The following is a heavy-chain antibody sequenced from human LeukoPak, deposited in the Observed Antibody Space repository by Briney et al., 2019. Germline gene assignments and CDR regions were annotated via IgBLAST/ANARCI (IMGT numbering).Heavy chain of an antibody. CDR1: GFTFSSFE. V-gene: IGHV3-48*03. Sequence: PGGSLRLSCAASGFTFSSFEMDWVRQAPGKGLEWVSFISSSGSSIHYADSVKGRFTISRDNAKKSLYLQMNSLRAEDTAIYYCARSRFLEWLLPFDSWGRGTLVTVSS. CDR2: ISSSGSSI. J-gene: IGHJ4*02. CDR3: ARSRFLEWLLPFDS. D-gene: IGHD3-3*01.